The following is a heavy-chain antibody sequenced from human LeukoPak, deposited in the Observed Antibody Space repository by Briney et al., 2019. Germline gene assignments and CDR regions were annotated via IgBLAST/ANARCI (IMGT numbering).Heavy chain of an antibody. V-gene: IGHV4-34*01. J-gene: IGHJ3*02. CDR1: GDSFSGYY. Sequence: SETLPLTCAVYGDSFSGYYWTWIRQPPGKGLEWIGEVNDRGNTNYNPSLKSRVTISIDTSKNQFSLKLSSVTAADTAVYYCARDLVTVTKGFDIWGQGTMVSVSS. D-gene: IGHD4-17*01. CDR3: ARDLVTVTKGFDI. CDR2: VNDRGNT.